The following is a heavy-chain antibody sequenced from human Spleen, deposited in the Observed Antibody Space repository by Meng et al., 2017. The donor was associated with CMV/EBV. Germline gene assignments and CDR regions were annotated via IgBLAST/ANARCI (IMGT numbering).Heavy chain of an antibody. J-gene: IGHJ5*02. CDR1: GDSITTYY. Sequence: SETLSLTCTVSGDSITTYYWSWIRQPPGKGLQWIGYIYYNGGTNYNPSLKNRVTISVDTSKNHFSLKLSSVTAADTAVYYCARGPRGYSYEKDWFDPWGQGTLVTVSS. V-gene: IGHV4-59*01. CDR2: IYYNGGT. D-gene: IGHD5-18*01. CDR3: ARGPRGYSYEKDWFDP.